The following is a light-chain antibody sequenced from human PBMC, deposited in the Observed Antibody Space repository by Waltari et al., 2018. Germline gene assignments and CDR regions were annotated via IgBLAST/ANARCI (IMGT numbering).Light chain of an antibody. J-gene: IGLJ1*01. CDR3: CSYAGGGTYV. CDR1: SSDVAKYNL. Sequence: QSALTQPASVSRSPGQSITISGPGPSSDVAKYNLCSWYQHHPDKAPNLMIYEVTKRPSGVSNRFSGSKSDNTASLTISGLQAEDEADYYCCSYAGGGTYVFGPGTKVTVL. CDR2: EVT. V-gene: IGLV2-23*02.